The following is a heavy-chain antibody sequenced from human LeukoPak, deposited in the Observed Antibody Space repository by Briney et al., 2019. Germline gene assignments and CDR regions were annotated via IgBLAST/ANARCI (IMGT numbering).Heavy chain of an antibody. CDR2: IYHSGST. J-gene: IGHJ4*02. CDR3: ARASAAAGTSVDY. D-gene: IGHD6-13*01. CDR1: GGSISSGGYS. Sequence: SETLSLTCAVSGGSISSGGYSWSWIRQPPGKGLEWIGYIYHSGSTYYNPSLKSRVTISVDRSKNQFSLKLSSVTAADTAVYYCARASAAAGTSVDYWGQGTLVTVSS. V-gene: IGHV4-30-2*01.